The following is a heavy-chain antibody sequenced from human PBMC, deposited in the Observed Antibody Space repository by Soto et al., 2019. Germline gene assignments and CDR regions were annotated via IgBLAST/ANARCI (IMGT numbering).Heavy chain of an antibody. CDR2: ISGSGGST. D-gene: IGHD4-17*01. CDR3: ANPEDPYGDPGIFDY. J-gene: IGHJ4*02. Sequence: GGSLRLSCAASGFTFSSYAMSWVRQAPGKGLEWVSAISGSGGSTYYADSVKGRFTISRDNSKNTLYLQMNSLRAEDTAVYYCANPEDPYGDPGIFDYWGQGTLVTVSS. CDR1: GFTFSSYA. V-gene: IGHV3-23*01.